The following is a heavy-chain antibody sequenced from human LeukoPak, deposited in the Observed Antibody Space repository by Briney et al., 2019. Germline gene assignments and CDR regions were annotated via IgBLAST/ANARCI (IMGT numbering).Heavy chain of an antibody. J-gene: IGHJ4*02. CDR3: ASGGYSYGFDY. CDR1: GGSISSYY. CDR2: IYHNGNT. Sequence: SETLSLTCTVSGGSISSYYWSWIRQPPGKGLEWIGYIYHNGNTYYSPSLKSRVTISVDRSKNQLSLKLSSVTAADTAMYYCASGGYSYGFDYWGQGTLVTVSS. V-gene: IGHV4-59*12. D-gene: IGHD5-18*01.